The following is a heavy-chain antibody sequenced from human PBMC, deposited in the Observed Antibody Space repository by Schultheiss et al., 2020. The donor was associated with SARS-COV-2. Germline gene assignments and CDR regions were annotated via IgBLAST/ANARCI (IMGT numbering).Heavy chain of an antibody. CDR3: AKASVAGTRHYYFDY. D-gene: IGHD6-19*01. J-gene: IGHJ4*02. Sequence: SLKISCAASGFTFDDYAMHWVRRAPGKGLEWVSGISWNSGSIGSADSVKGRFTISRDNAKNSLYLQMNSLRAEDTALYYCAKASVAGTRHYYFDYWGQGTLVTVSS. CDR1: GFTFDDYA. CDR2: ISWNSGSI. V-gene: IGHV3-9*01.